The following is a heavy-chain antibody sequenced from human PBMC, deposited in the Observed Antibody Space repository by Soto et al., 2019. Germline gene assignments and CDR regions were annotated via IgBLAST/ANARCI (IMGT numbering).Heavy chain of an antibody. CDR2: ISYDGSNK. Sequence: QVQLVESGGGVVQPGRSLRLSCAASGFTFSSYAMHWVRQAPGKGLEWVAVISYDGSNKYYADSVKGRFTISRDNSKNTLYLQMNSVRAEDTAVYYCARDLLAAAGTSGNWFDPWGQGTLVTVSS. D-gene: IGHD6-13*01. V-gene: IGHV3-30-3*01. CDR1: GFTFSSYA. J-gene: IGHJ5*02. CDR3: ARDLLAAAGTSGNWFDP.